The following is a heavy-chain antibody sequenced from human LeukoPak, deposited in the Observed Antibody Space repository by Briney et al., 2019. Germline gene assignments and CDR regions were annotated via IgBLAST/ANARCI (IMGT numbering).Heavy chain of an antibody. Sequence: SQTLSLTCAISGDSVSSNSAAWNWIRQSPSRGLEWLGRTYYRSKWYNDYAISMKGRITINPDTSKDQFSLQMNSVTPEDTAVYYCARDSSAMFDYWGQGTLVAVSS. D-gene: IGHD2-2*01. CDR1: GDSVSSNSAA. J-gene: IGHJ4*02. CDR3: ARDSSAMFDY. CDR2: TYYRSKWYN. V-gene: IGHV6-1*01.